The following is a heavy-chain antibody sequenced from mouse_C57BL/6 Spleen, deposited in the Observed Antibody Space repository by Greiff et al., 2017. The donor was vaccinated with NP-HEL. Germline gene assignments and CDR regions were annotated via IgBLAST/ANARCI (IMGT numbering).Heavy chain of an antibody. CDR2: INPSSGYT. V-gene: IGHV1-7*01. CDR3: ARYPYDSSLYAMGD. D-gene: IGHD1-1*01. J-gene: IGHJ4*01. Sequence: VQLVESGAELAKPGASVKLSCKASGYTFTSYWMHWVKQRPGQGLEWIGYINPSSGYTKYNQKFKGKATLTADKSSSTAYMQLSSLPYEDSAVYYCARYPYDSSLYAMGDWGKGASVTVSS. CDR1: GYTFTSYW.